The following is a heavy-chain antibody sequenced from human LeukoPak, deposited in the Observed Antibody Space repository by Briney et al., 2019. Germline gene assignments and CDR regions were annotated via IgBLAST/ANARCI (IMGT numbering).Heavy chain of an antibody. V-gene: IGHV4-34*01. J-gene: IGHJ4*02. CDR1: GGSFSGYY. CDR2: INHSGST. D-gene: IGHD6-13*01. Sequence: SETLSLTCAVYGGSFSGYYWSWTRQPPGKGLEWIGEINHSGSTNYNPSLKSRVTISVDTSKNQFSLKLSSVTAADTAVYYCARGLRAAAGTNDYWGQGTLVTVSS. CDR3: ARGLRAAAGTNDY.